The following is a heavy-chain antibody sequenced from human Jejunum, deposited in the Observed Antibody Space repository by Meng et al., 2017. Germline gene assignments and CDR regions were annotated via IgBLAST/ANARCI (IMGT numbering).Heavy chain of an antibody. V-gene: IGHV4-4*02. CDR2: ISRSGRA. CDR3: ARDPRTNWASRFFDN. Sequence: QVEREEAGPGLWGPSGTLSLPSAVSGGSVSTTDWWSWVRQPPGKGLEWIGEISRSGRANYNPSLKGRVTISLDRSMNLFSLKLDSVTAADAAVYYCARDPRTNWASRFFDNWGQGTLVTVSS. J-gene: IGHJ4*02. CDR1: GGSVSTTDW. D-gene: IGHD1/OR15-1a*01.